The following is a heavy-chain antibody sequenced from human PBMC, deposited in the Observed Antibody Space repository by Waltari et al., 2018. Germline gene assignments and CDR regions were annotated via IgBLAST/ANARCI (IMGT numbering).Heavy chain of an antibody. D-gene: IGHD6-6*01. J-gene: IGHJ4*02. V-gene: IGHV1-69*01. CDR3: ARGEAEGIPLLAAPYYFDY. Sequence: QVQLVQSGAEVKKPGSSVKVSCKASGGTFSSSAISWVRQAPGQGLEWMGGIIPIFGTANYAQKFQGRVTITADESTSTAYMELSSLRSEDTAVYYCARGEAEGIPLLAAPYYFDYWGQGTLVTVSS. CDR1: GGTFSSSA. CDR2: IIPIFGTA.